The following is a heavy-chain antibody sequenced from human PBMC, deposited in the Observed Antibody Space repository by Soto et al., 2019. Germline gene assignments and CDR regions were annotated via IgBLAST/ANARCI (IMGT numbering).Heavy chain of an antibody. CDR2: IGGGDEDR. CDR1: GFTFSHFA. V-gene: IGHV3-23*01. Sequence: GGSLRLSCATSGFTFSHFAMSWVRQAPGKGLEWVSSIGGGDEDRFYSDSVKGRFTITRDNGKNIMYLQMHSLRAEDTALYFCAKDREDHNSVWDAFDVWGQGTVVTVSS. CDR3: AKDREDHNSVWDAFDV. J-gene: IGHJ3*01. D-gene: IGHD1-1*01.